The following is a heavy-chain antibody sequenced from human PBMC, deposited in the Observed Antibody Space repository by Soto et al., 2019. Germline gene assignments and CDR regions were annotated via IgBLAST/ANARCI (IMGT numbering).Heavy chain of an antibody. CDR3: ARDRIAADGTPTPFDC. CDR2: ISSSSSYT. CDR1: GFTFSDYY. V-gene: IGHV3-11*06. J-gene: IGHJ4*02. Sequence: GGSLRLSCAASGFTFSDYYMSWIRQAPGKGLEWVSYISSSSSYTNYADSVKGRFTISRDNAKNSLYLQMNSLRAEDTAVYYCARDRIAADGTPTPFDCWGQGNLVAVSS. D-gene: IGHD6-13*01.